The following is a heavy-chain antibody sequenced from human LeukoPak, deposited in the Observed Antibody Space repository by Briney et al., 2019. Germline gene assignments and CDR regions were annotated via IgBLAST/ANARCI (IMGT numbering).Heavy chain of an antibody. CDR2: IYYSGST. CDR1: GGSISSYY. Sequence: KPSETLSLTCTVSGGSISSYYWSWIRQPPGKGLEWIGYIYYSGSTNYNPSLKSRVTISVDTSKNQFSLELSSVTAADTAVYYCARTADYDFWSGLNYYYYMDVWGKGTTVTVSS. V-gene: IGHV4-59*01. J-gene: IGHJ6*03. CDR3: ARTADYDFWSGLNYYYYMDV. D-gene: IGHD3-3*01.